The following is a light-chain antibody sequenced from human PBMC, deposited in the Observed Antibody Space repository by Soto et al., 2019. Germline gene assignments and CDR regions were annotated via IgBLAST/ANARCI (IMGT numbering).Light chain of an antibody. Sequence: EIVLTQSPATLSLSPGERATLSCRASQSVGTYLGWYQQRPGQAPRLLIYDASNRATGIPARFSGSGSGTDFTLTISSLEPEDFAVYYCQQRSNWPLTFGGGTKVEIK. J-gene: IGKJ4*01. CDR1: QSVGTY. CDR2: DAS. CDR3: QQRSNWPLT. V-gene: IGKV3-11*01.